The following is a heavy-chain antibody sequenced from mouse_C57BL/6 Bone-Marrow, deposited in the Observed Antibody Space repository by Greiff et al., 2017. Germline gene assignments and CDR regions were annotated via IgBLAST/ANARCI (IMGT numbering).Heavy chain of an antibody. CDR1: GYTFTSYW. V-gene: IGHV1-59*01. Sequence: VQLQQPGAELVRPGTSVKLSCKASGYTFTSYWMHWVKQRPGQGLEWIGVIDPSDSYTNYNQKFKGKATLTVDTSSSTAYMQLSSLTSEDTAIYYCAPLYYYGSRDAMDYWGQGTSGTVSS. CDR2: IDPSDSYT. CDR3: APLYYYGSRDAMDY. D-gene: IGHD1-1*01. J-gene: IGHJ4*01.